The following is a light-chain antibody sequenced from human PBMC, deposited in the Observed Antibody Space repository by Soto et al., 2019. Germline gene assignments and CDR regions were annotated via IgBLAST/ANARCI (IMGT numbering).Light chain of an antibody. CDR3: ISFTSSTTLV. Sequence: QSVLTQPASVSGSPGQSITISCTGTSSDVGGYKYVSWYQHHPGKAPELMIYDVSNRPSGVSTRFSGSKSGNTASLTISGLQAEDESVYYCISFTSSTTLVFGGGTKVTVL. V-gene: IGLV2-14*01. CDR2: DVS. CDR1: SSDVGGYKY. J-gene: IGLJ2*01.